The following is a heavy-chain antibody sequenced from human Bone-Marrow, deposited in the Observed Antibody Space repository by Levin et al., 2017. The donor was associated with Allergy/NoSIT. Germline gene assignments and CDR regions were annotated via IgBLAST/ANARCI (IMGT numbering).Heavy chain of an antibody. CDR3: ATWGLIAPAGFDY. D-gene: IGHD6-13*01. Sequence: MSSETLSLTCSVSGASISSYYWSWVRQPPGKGLEWIGYIYNTVGTDYNPSLKSRVTMSVDRTENQFSLKLSSVTAADTAVYYCATWGLIAPAGFDYWGQGNMVTVSS. J-gene: IGHJ4*02. CDR2: IYNTVGT. V-gene: IGHV4-59*08. CDR1: GASISSYY.